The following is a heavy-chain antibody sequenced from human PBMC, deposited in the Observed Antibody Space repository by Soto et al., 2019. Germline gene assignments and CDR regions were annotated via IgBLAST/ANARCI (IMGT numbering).Heavy chain of an antibody. J-gene: IGHJ4*02. D-gene: IGHD3-22*01. Sequence: SGPTLVNPTQTLTLTCTFSGFSLSTSGVGVGWIRQPPGKALVWLALIYWNDDKRYSPSLKSRLTITRDTSKNQVVLTMTDMDPMDTATYYCAHRRITMTFGYWGPGALVTAPQ. V-gene: IGHV2-5*01. CDR3: AHRRITMTFGY. CDR2: IYWNDDK. CDR1: GFSLSTSGVG.